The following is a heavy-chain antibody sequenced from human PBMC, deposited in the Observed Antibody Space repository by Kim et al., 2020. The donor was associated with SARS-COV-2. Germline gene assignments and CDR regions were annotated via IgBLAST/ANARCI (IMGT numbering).Heavy chain of an antibody. Sequence: GGSLRLSCAASGFTFSSYSMNWVRQAPGKGLEWFSYISSSSGIIYYADSVKGRFTISRDNAKNSLYLQMNGLRDDDTAVYYCARSASGSSSWFDPWGQGTLVTVSS. CDR3: ARSASGSSSWFDP. CDR1: GFTFSSYS. V-gene: IGHV3-48*02. CDR2: ISSSSGII. J-gene: IGHJ5*02. D-gene: IGHD1-26*01.